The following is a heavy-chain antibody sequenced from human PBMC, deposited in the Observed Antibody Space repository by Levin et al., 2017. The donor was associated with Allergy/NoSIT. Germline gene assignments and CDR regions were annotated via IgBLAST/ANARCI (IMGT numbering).Heavy chain of an antibody. Sequence: GGSLRLSCAASGFTFSRYWMTWVRQAPGKGLEAVASIKEDGSEKYYVDSVKGRFTISRDNAKNLLSLHMKSLRAEDTAMYYCARLAAAGPVMASDYWGQGTLVTVSS. V-gene: IGHV3-7*04. D-gene: IGHD6-13*01. CDR2: IKEDGSEK. J-gene: IGHJ4*02. CDR1: GFTFSRYW. CDR3: ARLAAAGPVMASDY.